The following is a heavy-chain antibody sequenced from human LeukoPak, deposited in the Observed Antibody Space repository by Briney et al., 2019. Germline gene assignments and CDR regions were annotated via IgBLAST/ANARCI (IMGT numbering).Heavy chain of an antibody. CDR2: ISGSGGST. V-gene: IGHV3-23*01. J-gene: IGHJ4*02. CDR1: GFTFSSYG. CDR3: AKATMIVVVTMVAFDY. D-gene: IGHD3-22*01. Sequence: GGSLRLSCAASGFTFSSYGMHWVRQAPGKGLEWVSAISGSGGSTYYADSVKGRFTISRDNSKNTLYLQMNSLRAEDTAVYYCAKATMIVVVTMVAFDYWGQGTLVTVSS.